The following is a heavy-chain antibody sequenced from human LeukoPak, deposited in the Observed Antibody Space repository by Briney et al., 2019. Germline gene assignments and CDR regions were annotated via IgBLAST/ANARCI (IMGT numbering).Heavy chain of an antibody. CDR3: ARPLFRGYIFGWGY. CDR2: IYNSGNT. V-gene: IGHV4-59*08. J-gene: IGHJ4*02. CDR1: GDSITSYY. D-gene: IGHD5-18*01. Sequence: PSETLSLTCTVSGDSITSYYWSWLRQPPGKGLEWIGYIYNSGNTNYNPSLKSRVTISVDTSKNQISLRLSSVTAADTAVYYCARPLFRGYIFGWGYWGQGTLVTVSS.